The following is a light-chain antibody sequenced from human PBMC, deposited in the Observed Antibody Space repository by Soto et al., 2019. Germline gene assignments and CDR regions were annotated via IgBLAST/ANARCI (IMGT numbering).Light chain of an antibody. V-gene: IGKV4-1*01. CDR3: QQYISTRVT. Sequence: DIVMTQSPDSLAVSLGERATINCKSSQSVLYSSNNQNHLAWYQQKPGQPPKLLIHWASTRESGVPDRFSGSGSGTDFTLTISSLQAEDVAVYYCQQYISTRVTFGQGTRLEIK. CDR1: QSVLYSSNNQNH. J-gene: IGKJ5*01. CDR2: WAS.